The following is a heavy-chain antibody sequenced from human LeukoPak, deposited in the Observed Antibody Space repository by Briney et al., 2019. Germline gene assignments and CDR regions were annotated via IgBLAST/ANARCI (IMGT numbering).Heavy chain of an antibody. V-gene: IGHV3-30*02. J-gene: IGHJ4*02. CDR2: IWSDGSNK. CDR1: GFTFSSYA. Sequence: GGSLRLSCAASGFTFSSYAMHWVRQAPGKGLEWVALIWSDGSNKYYTDSVKGRFTISRDNSKNTLYLQMNSLRAEDTAVYYCARAWIQLWLPVYWGQGTLVTVSS. D-gene: IGHD5-18*01. CDR3: ARAWIQLWLPVY.